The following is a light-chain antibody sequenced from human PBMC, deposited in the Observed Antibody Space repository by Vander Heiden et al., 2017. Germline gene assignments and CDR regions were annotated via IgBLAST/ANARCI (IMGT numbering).Light chain of an antibody. CDR3: QQDHSNRRR. Sequence: DIVMTQSPDSLAVSLGERATISCKSSQSVLHRSTNKDHLAWYQQKPGQPPKVLIYWASSRDSGVPDRFSGSGSGTDFIFTINNLQAEDVAVYYCQQDHSNRRRFPQWIKAGIK. CDR1: QSVLHRSTNKDH. J-gene: IGKJ1*01. V-gene: IGKV4-1*01. CDR2: WAS.